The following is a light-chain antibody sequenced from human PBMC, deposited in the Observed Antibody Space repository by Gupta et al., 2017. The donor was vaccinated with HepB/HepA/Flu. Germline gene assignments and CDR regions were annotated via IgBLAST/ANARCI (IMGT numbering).Light chain of an antibody. Sequence: QSALTQPASVSGSPGQSITISCTGTSSDIGTYDLVSWYQQHPGTAPKLMIDDVTKRPSGVPKRFSGSKSGTTASLPINGLQAEDEADYYCSAYDGIVNCWVFGGGTKLTVL. J-gene: IGLJ3*02. CDR2: DVT. CDR3: SAYDGIVNCWV. V-gene: IGLV2-23*02. CDR1: SSDIGTYDL.